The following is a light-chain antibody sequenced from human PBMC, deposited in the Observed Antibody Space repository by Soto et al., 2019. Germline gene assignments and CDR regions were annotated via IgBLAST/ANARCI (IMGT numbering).Light chain of an antibody. Sequence: DIQMTQSPSTLSAFVGDRVTITCRASESIGRWLAWYQQKPGKAPKLLIYDVSSLESGVPSRFSGSGSGTEFTLTISSLQPDDFATYYFQQYNSYWTFGPGTKVEIK. CDR2: DVS. V-gene: IGKV1-5*01. CDR3: QQYNSYWT. CDR1: ESIGRW. J-gene: IGKJ1*01.